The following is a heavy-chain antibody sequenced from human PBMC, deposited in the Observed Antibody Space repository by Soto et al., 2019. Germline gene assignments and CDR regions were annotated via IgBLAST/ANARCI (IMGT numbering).Heavy chain of an antibody. J-gene: IGHJ4*02. V-gene: IGHV5-51*01. D-gene: IGHD3-22*01. CDR1: GYSFTSYW. CDR3: ARARYYYDSSGYPKPYYFDY. Sequence: PGESLKISCKGSGYSFTSYWIGWVRQMPGKGLEWMGIIYPGDSDTRYSPSFQGQVTISADKSISTAYLQWSSLKASDTAMYYCARARYYYDSSGYPKPYYFDYWGQGTLVTV. CDR2: IYPGDSDT.